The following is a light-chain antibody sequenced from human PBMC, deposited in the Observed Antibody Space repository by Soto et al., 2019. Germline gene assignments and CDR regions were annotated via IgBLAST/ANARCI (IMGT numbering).Light chain of an antibody. CDR3: CSYTSTNTLYV. CDR2: DVD. Sequence: QSALTQPASVSGSPGQSITISCTGSSSDVGGHKYVSWYQHHPGKVPKLVIYDVDSRPPGVSTRFSGSKFGNTASLTISGLQAEDEADYYCCSYTSTNTLYVFGTGTKLTVL. J-gene: IGLJ1*01. CDR1: SSDVGGHKY. V-gene: IGLV2-14*03.